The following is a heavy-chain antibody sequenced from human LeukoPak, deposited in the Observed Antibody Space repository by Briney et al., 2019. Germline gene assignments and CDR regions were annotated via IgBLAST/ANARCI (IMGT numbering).Heavy chain of an antibody. D-gene: IGHD2-2*02. Sequence: ASVTVSCKASGYTFTTYGISWVRQAPGQGLEWMGWINPYNGNTNYAQKLQGRVTMTTDTSTSTAYMELRSLRSDDTAVYYCARELYGRFEYWGQGTLVTVSS. CDR3: ARELYGRFEY. CDR1: GYTFTTYG. J-gene: IGHJ4*02. CDR2: INPYNGNT. V-gene: IGHV1-18*01.